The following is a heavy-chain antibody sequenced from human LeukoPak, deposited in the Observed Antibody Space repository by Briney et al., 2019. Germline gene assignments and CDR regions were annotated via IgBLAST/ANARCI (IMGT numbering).Heavy chain of an antibody. CDR1: GYTPTELS. CDR3: ATHGGAYCSGGSCAFDI. Sequence: ASVKVSCKVSGYTPTELSMHWVRQAPGKGLEWMGGFHPEDGETIYAQKFQGRVTMTEDTSTDTAYMELSSLRSEDTAVYYCATHGGAYCSGGSCAFDIWGQGTMVTVSS. J-gene: IGHJ3*02. CDR2: FHPEDGET. D-gene: IGHD2-15*01. V-gene: IGHV1-24*01.